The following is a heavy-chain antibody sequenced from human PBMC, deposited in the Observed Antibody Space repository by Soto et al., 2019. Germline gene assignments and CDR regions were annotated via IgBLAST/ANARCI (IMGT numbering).Heavy chain of an antibody. Sequence: SETLSLTCAVYGGSFSGYYWSWIRQPPGKGLEWIGEINHSGSTNYNPSLKSRVTISVDTSKNQFSLKLSSVTAADTAVYYCERGSGLAARDYWGQGTLVTVSS. CDR2: INHSGST. D-gene: IGHD6-6*01. V-gene: IGHV4-34*01. CDR3: ERGSGLAARDY. CDR1: GGSFSGYY. J-gene: IGHJ4*02.